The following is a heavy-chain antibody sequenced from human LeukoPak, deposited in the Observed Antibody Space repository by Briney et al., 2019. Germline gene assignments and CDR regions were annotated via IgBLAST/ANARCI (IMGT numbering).Heavy chain of an antibody. CDR2: ISWNSGSI. D-gene: IGHD6-13*01. Sequence: GGSLRLSCAASGFTFDDYAMHWVRQAPGKGLEWVSGISWNSGSIGYADSVKGRFTISRDNAKNSLYLQMNSLRAEDTAVYYCARELSSWDYWGQGTLVTVSS. V-gene: IGHV3-9*01. CDR3: ARELSSWDY. CDR1: GFTFDDYA. J-gene: IGHJ4*02.